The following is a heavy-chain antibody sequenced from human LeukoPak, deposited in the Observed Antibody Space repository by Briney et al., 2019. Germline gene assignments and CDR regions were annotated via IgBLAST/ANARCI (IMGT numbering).Heavy chain of an antibody. J-gene: IGHJ5*02. CDR3: ARDKREWVLWFGESQNWFDP. CDR1: GFTFSSYW. V-gene: IGHV3-7*01. D-gene: IGHD3-10*01. CDR2: IKQDGSEK. Sequence: GGSLRLSCAASGFTFSSYWMSWVRQAPGKGLEWVANIKQDGSEKYYVDSVKGRFTISRDNAKNSLYLQMNSLRAEDTAVYYCARDKREWVLWFGESQNWFDPWGQGTLVTVSS.